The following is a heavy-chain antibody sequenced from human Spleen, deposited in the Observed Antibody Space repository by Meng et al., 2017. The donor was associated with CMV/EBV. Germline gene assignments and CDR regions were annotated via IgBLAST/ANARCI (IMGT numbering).Heavy chain of an antibody. CDR3: ARARSLFYYGMDV. V-gene: IGHV3-66*02. D-gene: IGHD2-15*01. CDR2: MYAGGNT. CDR1: GFTVNSNY. J-gene: IGHJ6*02. Sequence: GESLKISCAASGFTVNSNYMIWVRQAPGKGLEWVSVMYAGGNTYYADSVTGRFTISRDISRNTVYPQMNTLRAEDTALYYCARARSLFYYGMDVWGQGTTVTVSS.